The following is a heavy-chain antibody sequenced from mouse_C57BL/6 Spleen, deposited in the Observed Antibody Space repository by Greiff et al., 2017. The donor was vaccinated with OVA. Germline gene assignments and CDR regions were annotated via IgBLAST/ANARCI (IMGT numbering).Heavy chain of an antibody. CDR1: GYTFTDHT. CDR2: IYPRDGST. V-gene: IGHV1-78*01. CDR3: ARGDDYDRGAWFAY. J-gene: IGHJ3*01. Sequence: VKVVESDAELVKPGASVKISCKVSGYTFTDHTIHWMKQRPEQGLEWIGYIYPRDGSTKYNEKFKGKATLTADKSSSTAYMQLNSLTSEDSAVYFCARGDDYDRGAWFAYWGQGTLVTVSA. D-gene: IGHD2-4*01.